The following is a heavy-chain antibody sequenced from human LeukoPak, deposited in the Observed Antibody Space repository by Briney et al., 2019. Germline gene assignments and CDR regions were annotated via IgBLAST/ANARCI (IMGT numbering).Heavy chain of an antibody. CDR3: ARAGYTISSYRFDY. J-gene: IGHJ4*02. D-gene: IGHD3-16*02. CDR2: TYTTGMT. Sequence: SETLSLTCSVSGGSINSYWWSWIRQPAGKGLEFIGRTYTTGMTNYNPSLKSRVSMSVDTSKNKFSLELRSVTAADTAVYFCARAGYTISSYRFDYWGQGALVTVSS. CDR1: GGSINSYW. V-gene: IGHV4-4*07.